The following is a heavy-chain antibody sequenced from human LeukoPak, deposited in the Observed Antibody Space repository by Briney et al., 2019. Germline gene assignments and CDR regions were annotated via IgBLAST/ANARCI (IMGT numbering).Heavy chain of an antibody. CDR2: NIPIFGTA. V-gene: IGHV1-69*05. J-gene: IGHJ4*02. D-gene: IGHD2-2*01. CDR1: GGTFSSYA. Sequence: SVKVSCKASGGTFSSYAISWVRQAPGQGLEWMGGNIPIFGTANYAQKFQGRVTITTDESTSTAYMELSSLRSEDTAVYYCARVGTTDCSSTSCYNSNYYFDYWGQGTLVTVSS. CDR3: ARVGTTDCSSTSCYNSNYYFDY.